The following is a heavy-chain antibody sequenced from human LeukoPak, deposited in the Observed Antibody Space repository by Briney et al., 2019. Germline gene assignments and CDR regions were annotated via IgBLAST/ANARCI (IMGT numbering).Heavy chain of an antibody. J-gene: IGHJ4*02. D-gene: IGHD6-13*01. CDR3: VKDLYKGDTSSWYYFDY. V-gene: IGHV3-64D*06. CDR1: GFTFSNCA. CDR2: ISSYGDKT. Sequence: PGGSLRLSCSASGFTFSNCAMHWVRQAPGKGPEYVSVISSYGDKTYYADSVKSRFTISRDNSKNTVSLQMSSLRAEDTAVYYCVKDLYKGDTSSWYYFDYWGQGTLVTVSS.